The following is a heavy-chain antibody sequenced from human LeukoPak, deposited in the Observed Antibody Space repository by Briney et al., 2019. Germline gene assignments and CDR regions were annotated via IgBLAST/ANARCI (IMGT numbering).Heavy chain of an antibody. CDR1: GFTFSSYG. CDR2: IRYDGSNK. J-gene: IGHJ4*02. Sequence: GGSLRLSCAASGFTFSSYGMHWVRQAPGKGLEWVAFIRYDGSNKYYADSVKGRFTISRDNSKNTLYLQMNSLRAEDTAVYYCAREGLRAIDYWGQGTLVTVSS. V-gene: IGHV3-30*02. CDR3: AREGLRAIDY.